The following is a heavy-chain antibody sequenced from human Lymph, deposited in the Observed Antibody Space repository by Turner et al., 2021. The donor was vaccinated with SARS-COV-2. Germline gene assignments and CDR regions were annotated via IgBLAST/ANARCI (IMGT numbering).Heavy chain of an antibody. CDR3: ARRHSGNYGAFDI. CDR1: GVTCSTYV. Sequence: QVELVQSGAEVKKPGSSVKVACKASGVTCSTYVISWVRQAHGQGIEWRGGIIPVLGIASYAQKFRVRVTITADKSTSTAYMELRSVRSEDTAVYHCARRHSGNYGAFDIWGQGTMVTVSS. V-gene: IGHV1-69*10. D-gene: IGHD1-26*01. J-gene: IGHJ3*02. CDR2: IIPVLGIA.